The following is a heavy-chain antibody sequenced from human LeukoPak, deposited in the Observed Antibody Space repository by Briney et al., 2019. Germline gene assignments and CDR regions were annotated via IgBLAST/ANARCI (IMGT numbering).Heavy chain of an antibody. CDR3: ARNRAITSGYDY. CDR2: ISYSGHT. Sequence: SETLSLTCTVSGGSITPYYLLWIRQPPGKGLESIGYISYSGHTNYNPSLKSRLAIPVATSKNKVCLKLTSVTAADTAVYCCARNRAITSGYDYWGRGTLVTVSS. J-gene: IGHJ4*02. V-gene: IGHV4-59*08. CDR1: GGSITPYY. D-gene: IGHD5-12*01.